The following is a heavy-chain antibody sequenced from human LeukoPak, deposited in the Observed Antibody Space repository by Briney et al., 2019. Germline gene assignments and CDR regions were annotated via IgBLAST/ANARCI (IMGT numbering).Heavy chain of an antibody. CDR3: AKEAVAGTLDH. J-gene: IGHJ4*02. CDR2: IYSGGST. CDR1: GFTVDSNY. D-gene: IGHD6-19*01. V-gene: IGHV3-66*01. Sequence: GGSLRLSCAASGFTVDSNYMTWVRQAPGKGLEWVSVIYSGGSTYYADSVKGRFTISRDNSKNTLHLQVNSLRAEDTAVYYCAKEAVAGTLDHWGQGTLVTVSS.